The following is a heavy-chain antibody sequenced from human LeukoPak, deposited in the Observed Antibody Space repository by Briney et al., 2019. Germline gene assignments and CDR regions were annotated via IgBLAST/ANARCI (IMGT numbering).Heavy chain of an antibody. CDR1: GFTFSSYA. CDR2: ISYDGSNK. J-gene: IGHJ4*02. Sequence: GGSLRLSCAASGFTFSSYAMHWVRQAPGKGLEWVAVISYDGSNKYYADSVKGRFTISRDNSKNTLYLQMNSLRAEDTAVYYCARLFMESENYFDYWGQGTLVTVYS. V-gene: IGHV3-30-3*01. CDR3: ARLFMESENYFDY. D-gene: IGHD3-3*01.